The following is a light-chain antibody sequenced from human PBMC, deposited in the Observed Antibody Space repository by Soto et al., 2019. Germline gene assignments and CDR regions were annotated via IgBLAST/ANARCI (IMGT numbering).Light chain of an antibody. CDR3: QQANSFPIT. CDR2: EAT. CDR1: QGLKF. J-gene: IGKJ5*01. Sequence: DIQMTQSPSSVSASVGDTVAITCRASQGLKFLAWYQQKPGKAPRLLIYEATNLQSGVPPRFSGSGSGTDFTLTISSLQPEDFATYFCQQANSFPITCGQGTRLEI. V-gene: IGKV1-12*01.